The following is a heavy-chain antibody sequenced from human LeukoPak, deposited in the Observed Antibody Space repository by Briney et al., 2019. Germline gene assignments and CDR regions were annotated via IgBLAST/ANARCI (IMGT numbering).Heavy chain of an antibody. V-gene: IGHV3-23*01. Sequence: GGSLRLSCAASGFTFSSYAMSWVRQAPGKGLEWVSAISGSGGSTYCADSVKGRFTISGDNSKNTLYLQMNSLRAEDTAVYYCAKGRELRQYYFDYWGQGTLVTVSS. CDR2: ISGSGGST. D-gene: IGHD1-26*01. CDR1: GFTFSSYA. J-gene: IGHJ4*02. CDR3: AKGRELRQYYFDY.